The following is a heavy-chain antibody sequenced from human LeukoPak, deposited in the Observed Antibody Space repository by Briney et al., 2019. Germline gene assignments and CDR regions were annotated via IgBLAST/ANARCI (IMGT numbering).Heavy chain of an antibody. V-gene: IGHV3-30-3*01. J-gene: IGHJ3*02. CDR2: ISYDGSNK. CDR3: ACYSSGWLRMDAFDI. D-gene: IGHD6-19*01. Sequence: PGGSLRLSCAASGFTFSNYVMHWVRQAPGKGLEWVAVISYDGSNKYYADSVKGRFTISSDKSKNTLYLQMNSLRAEDTAVYYCACYSSGWLRMDAFDIWGQGTMVTVSS. CDR1: GFTFSNYV.